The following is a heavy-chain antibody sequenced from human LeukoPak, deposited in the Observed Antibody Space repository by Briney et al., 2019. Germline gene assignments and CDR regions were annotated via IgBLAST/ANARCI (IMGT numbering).Heavy chain of an antibody. V-gene: IGHV1-69*05. CDR3: AKVGTRWLAPFDY. CDR2: IIPIFGTA. J-gene: IGHJ4*02. D-gene: IGHD6-19*01. CDR1: GGTFSSYA. Sequence: SVKVSCKASGGTFSSYAFSWVRQAPGQGLEWMGGIIPIFGTANYAQKFQGRVTITTDESTSTAYMELSSLRSEDTAVYYCAKVGTRWLAPFDYWGQGTLVTVSS.